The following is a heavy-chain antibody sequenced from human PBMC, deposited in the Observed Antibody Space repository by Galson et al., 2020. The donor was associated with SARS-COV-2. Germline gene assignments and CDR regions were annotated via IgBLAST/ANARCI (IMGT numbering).Heavy chain of an antibody. D-gene: IGHD6-13*01. CDR2: IYYSGST. V-gene: IGHV4-59*01. CDR1: GGSISSYY. CDR3: AREGIAAAGTWDYYYYYMDV. Sequence: SETLSLTCTVSGGSISSYYWSWIRQPPGKGLEWIGYIYYSGSTNYNPSLKSRVTISVDTSKNQFSLKLSSVTAADTAVYYCAREGIAAAGTWDYYYYYMDVWGKGTTVTVSS. J-gene: IGHJ6*03.